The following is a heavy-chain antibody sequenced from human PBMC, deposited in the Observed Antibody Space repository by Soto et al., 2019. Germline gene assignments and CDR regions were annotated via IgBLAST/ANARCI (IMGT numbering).Heavy chain of an antibody. Sequence: GGSLKLSCAASGFTFSSYAMSWVRQAPGKGLEWVSAISGSGGTTYYADSVKGRFTFSRDNSKNTLYLQMNSLRAEDTAVYYCAKTANGWFSAFDIWGQGTMVTVSS. V-gene: IGHV3-23*01. J-gene: IGHJ3*02. CDR3: AKTANGWFSAFDI. CDR1: GFTFSSYA. CDR2: ISGSGGTT. D-gene: IGHD6-19*01.